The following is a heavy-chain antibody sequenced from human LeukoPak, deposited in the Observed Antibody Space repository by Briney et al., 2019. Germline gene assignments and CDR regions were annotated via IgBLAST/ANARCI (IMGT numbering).Heavy chain of an antibody. J-gene: IGHJ4*02. CDR2: SRNKENNYAA. V-gene: IGHV3-72*01. CDR3: TRENYWNLDY. CDR1: GFSFSDFF. Sequence: PGGSLRLSCAVSGFSFSDFFMDWVRQALGKGLEWIGRSRNKENNYAAEYAASVKGRFTISRDDSKDSLYLQLSSLKTEDTAVYYCTRENYWNLDYWGQGTLVTVSS. D-gene: IGHD1-1*01.